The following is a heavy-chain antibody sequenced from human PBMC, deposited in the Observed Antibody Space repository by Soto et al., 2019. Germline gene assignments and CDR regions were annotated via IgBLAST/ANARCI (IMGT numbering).Heavy chain of an antibody. J-gene: IGHJ6*02. D-gene: IGHD3-3*01. V-gene: IGHV6-1*01. CDR2: TYYRSKWYN. CDR3: AREAIYYEPDYSYYYGMDV. Sequence: QSQTLSLTCAISGDSVSSNSAAWNWIRQSPSRGLEWLGRTYYRSKWYNDYAVSVKSRITINPDTSKNQFSLQLNSVTPADTAVYYCAREAIYYEPDYSYYYGMDVWGQGTTVTVSS. CDR1: GDSVSSNSAA.